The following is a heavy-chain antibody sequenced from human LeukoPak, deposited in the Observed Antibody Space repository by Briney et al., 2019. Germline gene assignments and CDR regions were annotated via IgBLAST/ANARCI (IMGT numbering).Heavy chain of an antibody. D-gene: IGHD2-2*01. V-gene: IGHV1-18*01. Sequence: EASVKVSCKASGYTYTSYGISWVRQAPGQGLEWMGWISAYNGNTNFAQKLQGRVTMTTNTYTSTAYMELRSLRSDDTAVYYCARDFYRLGYCSSTSCYNFDYWGQGTLVTVSS. CDR1: GYTYTSYG. J-gene: IGHJ4*02. CDR3: ARDFYRLGYCSSTSCYNFDY. CDR2: ISAYNGNT.